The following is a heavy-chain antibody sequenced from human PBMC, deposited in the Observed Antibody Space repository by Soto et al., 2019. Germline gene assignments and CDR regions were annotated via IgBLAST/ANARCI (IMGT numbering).Heavy chain of an antibody. J-gene: IGHJ4*02. V-gene: IGHV3-30*04. CDR3: ARKWGTYSSASLDY. CDR2: MSYDGTNE. Sequence: GSLRLSCAASGFSFTHYTINWVRQAPGKGLEWVAVMSYDGTNEYYADSVKGRFTISRDNSKSTVYLQMNSLTPEDTALYYCARKWGTYSSASLDYWGLGTLVTISS. D-gene: IGHD6-19*01. CDR1: GFSFTHYT.